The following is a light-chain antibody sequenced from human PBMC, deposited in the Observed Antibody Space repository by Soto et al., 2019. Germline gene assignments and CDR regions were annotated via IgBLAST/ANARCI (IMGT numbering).Light chain of an antibody. Sequence: EIVLTQSPGTLSLSPGERATLSCRASQSVSSSYLAWYQQKPGQAPRLLIYGASSRATGIPDRSSGSGSGTDFTLTISRLEPEDFAVYYCQQYGNSPITFGQGTRLEIK. J-gene: IGKJ5*01. V-gene: IGKV3-20*01. CDR2: GAS. CDR1: QSVSSSY. CDR3: QQYGNSPIT.